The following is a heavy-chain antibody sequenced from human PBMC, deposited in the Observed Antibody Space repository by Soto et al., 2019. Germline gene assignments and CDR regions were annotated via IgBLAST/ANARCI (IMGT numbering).Heavy chain of an antibody. Sequence: QITLKESGPTLVKPTQTLTLTCTFSGFSLNTRGVGVGWIRQPPGKALEWLALISWDGEKRYSPSLKSRLTXXXXXXXXXXXXXXXXXXXXXXXXXXXXXXXXXXXXXXYYFDYWGQGTLVTVSS. CDR2: ISWDGEK. CDR3: XXXXXXXXXXXYYFDY. J-gene: IGHJ4*02. CDR1: GFSLNTRGVG. V-gene: IGHV2-5*02.